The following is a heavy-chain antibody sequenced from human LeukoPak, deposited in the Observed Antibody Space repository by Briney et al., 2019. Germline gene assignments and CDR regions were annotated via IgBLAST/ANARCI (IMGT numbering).Heavy chain of an antibody. V-gene: IGHV3-53*01. CDR1: GFTVSSNY. CDR2: FYKGGNT. D-gene: IGHD5-18*01. J-gene: IGHJ4*02. CDR3: ARGGDVDTAMVTG. Sequence: GGSLRLSCAASGFTVSSNYMSWVRQAPGKGLEWVSVFYKGGNTYYADSVKGRFTISRDNAKNSLYLQMNSLRAEDTAVYYCARGGDVDTAMVTGWGQGTLVTVSS.